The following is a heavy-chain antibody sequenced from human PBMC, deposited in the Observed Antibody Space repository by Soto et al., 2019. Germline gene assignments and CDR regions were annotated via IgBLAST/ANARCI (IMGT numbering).Heavy chain of an antibody. CDR1: GYSFSTYW. D-gene: IGHD1-1*01. Sequence: EVQLVQSGAEVKKPGESLKISCKGSGYSFSTYWIGWVRQMPGKGLEWMGIIYPGDSDTRYSPSFQGQVTISADKSISTAYLQWSSLKASDTALYYCARHPTFRDWTNDAFDIWGQGTMVTVSS. CDR2: IYPGDSDT. J-gene: IGHJ3*02. V-gene: IGHV5-51*01. CDR3: ARHPTFRDWTNDAFDI.